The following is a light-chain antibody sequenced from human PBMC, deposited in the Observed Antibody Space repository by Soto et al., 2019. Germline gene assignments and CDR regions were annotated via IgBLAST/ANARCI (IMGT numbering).Light chain of an antibody. Sequence: EIVMTQSPATLSVSPGERATLSCRASQSVSSNLAWYQQKPGQAPRLLIYHASTWDTGIPARVSGSGSGTEFTLTISSLQSEDFALYYCQQYSKWLLTFGGGTKVEIK. CDR1: QSVSSN. CDR2: HAS. J-gene: IGKJ4*01. V-gene: IGKV3-15*01. CDR3: QQYSKWLLT.